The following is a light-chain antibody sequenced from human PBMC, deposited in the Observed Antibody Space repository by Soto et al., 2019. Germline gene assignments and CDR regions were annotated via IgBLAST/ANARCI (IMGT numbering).Light chain of an antibody. J-gene: IGKJ4*01. CDR3: QYYGSSPLT. Sequence: EIVLTQSPGTLSLSPGESATLSCRAGQSVSSSYLAWYQQKPGQAPRLLIFGASNRATGIPDRFSGGGSGTDFTLTISRLEPEDCAVYYCQYYGSSPLTFGGGTKVEIK. CDR2: GAS. CDR1: QSVSSSY. V-gene: IGKV3-20*01.